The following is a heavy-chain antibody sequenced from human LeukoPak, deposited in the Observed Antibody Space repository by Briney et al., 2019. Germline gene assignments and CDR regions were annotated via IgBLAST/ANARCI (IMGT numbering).Heavy chain of an antibody. D-gene: IGHD3-22*01. Sequence: SETLSLTCTVSGGSISSRSYYWGWIRQSPGKGLEWIGSIFYSGSTYYNPSLKSRVTISVDTSKNQFSLKLSSVTAADTAVYYCARVAKYYYDSSGSFDYWGQGTLVTVSS. CDR1: GGSISSRSYY. CDR3: ARVAKYYYDSSGSFDY. V-gene: IGHV4-39*07. J-gene: IGHJ4*02. CDR2: IFYSGST.